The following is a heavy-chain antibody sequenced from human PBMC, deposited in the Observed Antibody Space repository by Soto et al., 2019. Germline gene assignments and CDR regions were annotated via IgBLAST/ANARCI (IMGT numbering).Heavy chain of an antibody. V-gene: IGHV4-39*01. J-gene: IGHJ4*02. CDR2: TYYSGST. CDR1: GGSISSSSYY. D-gene: IGHD3-10*01. CDR3: ATLWFGEGNY. Sequence: QLQLQESGPGLVKPSETLSITCTVSGGSISSSSYYWGWIRQPQGKGMGGIGGTYYSGSTYYSPSLKGRFTLSVDTSKIQFSLKLSSVTAADTVVHFCATLWFGEGNYWSQGTLVTVSS.